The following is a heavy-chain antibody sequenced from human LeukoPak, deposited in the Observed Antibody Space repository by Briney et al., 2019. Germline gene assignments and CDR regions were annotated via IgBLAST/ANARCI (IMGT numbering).Heavy chain of an antibody. CDR2: ISGSGSRT. CDR3: AKPARTDYADY. J-gene: IGHJ4*02. CDR1: GFTFSNFA. V-gene: IGHV3-23*01. D-gene: IGHD1-14*01. Sequence: GGSLRLSCAASGFTFSNFAMSWVRQAPGKGLEWVSVISGSGSRTYYADSVKGRFTISRDNSRNTIYLQMTSLRAEDTAVYYCAKPARTDYADYWGQGTLVTVSS.